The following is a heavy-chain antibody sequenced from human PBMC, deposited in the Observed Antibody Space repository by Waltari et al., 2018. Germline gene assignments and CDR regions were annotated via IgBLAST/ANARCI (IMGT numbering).Heavy chain of an antibody. CDR1: GFTFSTYW. D-gene: IGHD1-26*01. J-gene: IGHJ4*02. CDR3: ARVSWDTITRKGIDY. Sequence: EVQLVESGGDLVQPGGALRLSCAASGFTFSTYWMSWVRQAQGKVREWVANIKQDGREKLYVDSVKGRFTISRDNARNSLYLQMNSLRGEDTAVYYCARVSWDTITRKGIDYWGLGTLVIVSS. V-gene: IGHV3-7*01. CDR2: IKQDGREK.